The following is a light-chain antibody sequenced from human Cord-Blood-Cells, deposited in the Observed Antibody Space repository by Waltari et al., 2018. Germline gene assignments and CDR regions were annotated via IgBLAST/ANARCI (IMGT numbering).Light chain of an antibody. V-gene: IGLV1-44*01. J-gene: IGLJ3*02. CDR3: AAWDDSLNGLWV. CDR2: SNN. CDR1: SSNIGSNT. Sequence: QSVLTQPPSASGTPGQRVTIACSGSSSNIGSNTVNWYQQLPGTAPQLLIYSNNQRPSGVPDRFSGSKSGTSASLAISGLQSEDEADYYCAAWDDSLNGLWVFGGGTKLTVL.